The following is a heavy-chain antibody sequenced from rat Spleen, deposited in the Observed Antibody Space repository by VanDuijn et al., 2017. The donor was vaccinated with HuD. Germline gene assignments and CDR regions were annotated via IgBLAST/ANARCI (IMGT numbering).Heavy chain of an antibody. J-gene: IGHJ2*01. CDR2: ISHDGDST. Sequence: EVQLLESEGDLVQPGRSLKVSCAASGFTFSYYYMAWVRQGPTEGLEWVATISHDGDSTYYRDSVKGRFTISRDNAKSTLYLQMDSLRSEDTATYYWARDYGGYDYFDYWGQGVMVTVSS. CDR3: ARDYGGYDYFDY. V-gene: IGHV5-20*01. CDR1: GFTFSYYY. D-gene: IGHD1-11*01.